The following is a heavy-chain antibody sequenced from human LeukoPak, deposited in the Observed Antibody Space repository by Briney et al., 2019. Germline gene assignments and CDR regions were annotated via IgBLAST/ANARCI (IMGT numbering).Heavy chain of an antibody. CDR1: GFTFDNYA. Sequence: GGSLRLSCAASGFTFDNYAMTWVRQAPGKGLEWVSFISNSGGSTYYAGSVQGRFTISRDNSKNTLYLQMNSLRAEDTAVYYCAKGGGGLLPAAIINAMDVWGQGTTVTVSS. CDR3: AKGGGGLLPAAIINAMDV. V-gene: IGHV3-23*01. D-gene: IGHD2-2*01. J-gene: IGHJ6*02. CDR2: ISNSGGST.